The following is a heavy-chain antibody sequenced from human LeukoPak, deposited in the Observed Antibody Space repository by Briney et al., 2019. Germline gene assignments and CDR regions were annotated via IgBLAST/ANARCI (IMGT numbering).Heavy chain of an antibody. V-gene: IGHV4-59*01. CDR3: ARFRGSGWYYFDS. Sequence: PSETLSLTCSVSGGSISSYYWSWIRQPPGKGLEWIGYMYYTGATSHNPSLKSRVTISLDTSKNQFSLKLHSVTAADTAVYYCARFRGSGWYYFDSWGQGTLVTVSS. D-gene: IGHD6-19*01. CDR1: GGSISSYY. J-gene: IGHJ4*02. CDR2: MYYTGAT.